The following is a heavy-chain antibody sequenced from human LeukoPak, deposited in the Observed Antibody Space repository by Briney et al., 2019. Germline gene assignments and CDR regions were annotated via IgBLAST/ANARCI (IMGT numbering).Heavy chain of an antibody. CDR2: IRSKAYGGTT. J-gene: IGHJ4*02. D-gene: IGHD2-15*01. CDR1: GFTFGDYA. Sequence: GGSLRLSCTASGFTFGDYAMSWFRQAPGKGLEWVGFIRSKAYGGTTEYAASVKGRFTISRDDSKSIAYLQMNSLKTEDTAVYYCTRDLGVAATTYAYWGQGTLVTVSS. V-gene: IGHV3-49*03. CDR3: TRDLGVAATTYAY.